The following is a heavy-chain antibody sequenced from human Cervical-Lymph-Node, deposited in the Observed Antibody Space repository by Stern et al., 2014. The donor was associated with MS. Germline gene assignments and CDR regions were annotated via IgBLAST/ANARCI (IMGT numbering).Heavy chain of an antibody. D-gene: IGHD1-1*01. CDR2: ISPKSGDT. Sequence: QMQLVQSGAEVKEPGASVKVSCKASGYTFTGYNVHWVRQAPGQGLEWMGWISPKSGDTNYAQQFQGRVTMTRDTSISTAYMELSRLTTDDTAIYYCGRGQQSFNPWGQGTLVTVSS. CDR3: GRGQQSFNP. J-gene: IGHJ5*02. CDR1: GYTFTGYN. V-gene: IGHV1-2*02.